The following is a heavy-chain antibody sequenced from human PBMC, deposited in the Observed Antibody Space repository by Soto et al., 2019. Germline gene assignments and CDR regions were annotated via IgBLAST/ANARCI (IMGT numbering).Heavy chain of an antibody. J-gene: IGHJ4*02. CDR2: IHTGGKT. CDR3: ATGGSKRVRGAIVEVFHLEF. Sequence: ELQLVESGGGLIQPGGSLRLSCAASGLTVTRNYMTWVRLAPGKGLGCVSTIHTGGKTFYTDSVKGRFTVSRDASKNTVDLQMNTLSVEDTALYYCATGGSKRVRGAIVEVFHLEFWGRGTVVTVSS. D-gene: IGHD3-10*01. V-gene: IGHV3-53*02. CDR1: GLTVTRNY.